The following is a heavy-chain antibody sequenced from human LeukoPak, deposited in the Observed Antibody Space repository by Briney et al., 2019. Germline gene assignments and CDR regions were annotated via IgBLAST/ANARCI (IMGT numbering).Heavy chain of an antibody. D-gene: IGHD3-22*01. Sequence: SETLSLTCTVSGGSISSCYCNWSRQPPGKGLEWIGYIYYSGSTNYNPSLKSRVTISVDTSKNQFSLKLSSVTAADTAVYYCARGAHYYDTTGYLIEFNMWGQGTLVTVSS. CDR2: IYYSGST. CDR1: GGSISSCY. V-gene: IGHV4-59*01. J-gene: IGHJ4*02. CDR3: ARGAHYYDTTGYLIEFNM.